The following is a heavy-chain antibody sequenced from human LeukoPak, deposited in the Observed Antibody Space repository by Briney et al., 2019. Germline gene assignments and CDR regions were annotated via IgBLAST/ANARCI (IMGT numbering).Heavy chain of an antibody. Sequence: GGSLRLSCAASGFNFDDYGMIWVRQAPGKGLEWVSGINWNGGSIGYVESVKGRFTISRDNAKNSLYLQMNNLRAEDTALYYCARDRITTRSLLWFGEPSDYWGQGTLVTVSS. CDR1: GFNFDDYG. D-gene: IGHD3-10*01. V-gene: IGHV3-20*04. CDR2: INWNGGSI. J-gene: IGHJ4*02. CDR3: ARDRITTRSLLWFGEPSDY.